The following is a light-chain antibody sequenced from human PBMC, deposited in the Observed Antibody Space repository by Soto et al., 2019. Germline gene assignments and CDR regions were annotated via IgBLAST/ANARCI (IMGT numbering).Light chain of an antibody. CDR2: EVS. V-gene: IGLV2-14*01. Sequence: QSALTQPASVSGSPGQSITISCTGTSSDVGGYNYVSWYQHHPGKAPQLMIYEVSNRPSGVSNRFSGSKSGNTASLTISGLQAVDEADYYCSAYTSSSTRVFGGGTKLTVL. CDR1: SSDVGGYNY. J-gene: IGLJ3*02. CDR3: SAYTSSSTRV.